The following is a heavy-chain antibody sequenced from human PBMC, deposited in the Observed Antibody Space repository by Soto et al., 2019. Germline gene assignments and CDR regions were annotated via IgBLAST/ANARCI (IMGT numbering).Heavy chain of an antibody. Sequence: EASVKVSCKASGYTFTGYYMHWVRQAPGQGLEWMGWINPNSGGTNYAQKFQGWVTMTRDTSISTAYMELSRLRSDDTAVYYCTRSRMDSSSYYYYYGMDVWGQGTTVTVSS. CDR1: GYTFTGYY. CDR2: INPNSGGT. V-gene: IGHV1-2*04. D-gene: IGHD6-13*01. J-gene: IGHJ6*02. CDR3: TRSRMDSSSYYYYYGMDV.